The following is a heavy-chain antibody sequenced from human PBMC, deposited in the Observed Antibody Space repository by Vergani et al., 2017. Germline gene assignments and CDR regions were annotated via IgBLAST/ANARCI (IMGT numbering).Heavy chain of an antibody. Sequence: QVPLQESGPGLVNPSETLSLTCAVSGGSISSGDHCWTWIRQRPGKGLEWIGYIFYSGTTYDNPSLRSRLTISVDTSQNQFSLKLSSVTAADTAVYYCARGGYRDYFDYWGQGTLVTVSS. CDR3: ARGGYRDYFDY. CDR2: IFYSGTT. CDR1: GGSISSGDHC. V-gene: IGHV4-31*11. J-gene: IGHJ4*02. D-gene: IGHD5-12*01.